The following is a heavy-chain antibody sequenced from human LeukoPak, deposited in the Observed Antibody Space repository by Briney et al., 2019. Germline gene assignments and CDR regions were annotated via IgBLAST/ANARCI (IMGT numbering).Heavy chain of an antibody. D-gene: IGHD3-22*01. J-gene: IGHJ4*02. V-gene: IGHV3-23*01. CDR3: VKAVDSGGYNFERGASY. CDR1: GFTFTTYA. CDR2: VSGNGHHT. Sequence: GGSLRLSCAASGFTFTTYAMSWVRQASGKGLEWVSSVSGNGHHTYYADSVKGRFIISSDNSKNMVFLQMNSLRVEDTALYYCVKAVDSGGYNFERGASYWGQGTLVTVSS.